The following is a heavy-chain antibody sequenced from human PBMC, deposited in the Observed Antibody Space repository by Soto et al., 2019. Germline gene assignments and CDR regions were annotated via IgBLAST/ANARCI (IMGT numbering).Heavy chain of an antibody. J-gene: IGHJ6*02. CDR1: GGTFSSYA. Sequence: QVQLVQSGAEVKKPGSSVKVSCKASGGTFSSYAISWVRQAPGQGLEWMGGIIPIFGTANYAQKFQGRVTITADESTSTAYMELSRLRSEDTAVYYCASPSNIVVENYYYGMDVWGQGTTVTVSS. CDR3: ASPSNIVVENYYYGMDV. CDR2: IIPIFGTA. V-gene: IGHV1-69*01. D-gene: IGHD2-21*01.